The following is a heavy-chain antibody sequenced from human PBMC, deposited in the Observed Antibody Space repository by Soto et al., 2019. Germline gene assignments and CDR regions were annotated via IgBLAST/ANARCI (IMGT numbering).Heavy chain of an antibody. CDR3: AKYSYGNYYYYYDMDV. Sequence: GGSLRLSCAASGFTFSSYAMSWVRQAPGKGLEWVSAISGSGGSTYYADSVKGRFTISRDNSKNTLHLQMNSLRAEDMAVYYCAKYSYGNYYYYYDMDVWGQGTTVTVSS. CDR1: GFTFSSYA. D-gene: IGHD5-18*01. CDR2: ISGSGGST. V-gene: IGHV3-23*01. J-gene: IGHJ6*02.